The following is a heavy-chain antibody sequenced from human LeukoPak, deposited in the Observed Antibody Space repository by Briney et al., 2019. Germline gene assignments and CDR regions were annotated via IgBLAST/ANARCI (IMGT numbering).Heavy chain of an antibody. D-gene: IGHD3-10*01. CDR1: GFAFSSYS. CDR3: AKRGVVIRVFLVGFHKEAYYFDS. CDR2: LSGSGGGT. J-gene: IGHJ4*02. V-gene: IGHV3-23*01. Sequence: GGSLRLSCAASGFAFSSYSMNWVRQAPGKGLEWVAGLSGSGGGTNYADSVQSRFTISRDSPKNTLYLQMNSLRAEGTAVYFCAKRGVVIRVFLVGFHKEAYYFDSWGQGALVTVSS.